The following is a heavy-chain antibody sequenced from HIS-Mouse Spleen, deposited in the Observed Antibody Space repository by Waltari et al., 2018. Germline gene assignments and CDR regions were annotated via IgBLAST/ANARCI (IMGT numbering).Heavy chain of an antibody. CDR2: INPNSGGT. Sequence: QVQLVQSGAEVKKPGASVQVSCKASGYTFPGSFMHSVRQAPGQGLDGMGWINPNSGGTNYAQKFQGRVTMTRDTSISTAYMELSRLRSDDTAVYYCASGDWGWGDFDYWGQGTLVTVSS. CDR3: ASGDWGWGDFDY. J-gene: IGHJ4*02. CDR1: GYTFPGSF. D-gene: IGHD7-27*01. V-gene: IGHV1-2*02.